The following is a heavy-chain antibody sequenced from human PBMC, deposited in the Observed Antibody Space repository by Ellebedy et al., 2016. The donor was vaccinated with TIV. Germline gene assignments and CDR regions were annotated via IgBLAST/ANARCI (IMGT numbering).Heavy chain of an antibody. V-gene: IGHV3-74*03. Sequence: GESLKISCAASGFTFNNCWMHWVRQAPGKGLVWVSHIDSSGSITQYADSVSGRFTISRDNAKNTLYLQMSSLRAEDTGVYYCARVEGWTTDYWGQGTRVTVSS. J-gene: IGHJ4*02. CDR1: GFTFNNCW. CDR3: ARVEGWTTDY. CDR2: IDSSGSIT. D-gene: IGHD6-19*01.